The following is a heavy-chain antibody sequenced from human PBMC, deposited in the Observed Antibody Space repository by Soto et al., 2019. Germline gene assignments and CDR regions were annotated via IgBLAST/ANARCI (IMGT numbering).Heavy chain of an antibody. CDR1: GCTFRSSA. D-gene: IGHD2-15*01. Sequence: ASVKVSCKTSGCTFRSSAVQWVRQARGQRLEWIGWLVVGTGNTNYAQKFQQRVTISSDRSTNTVSMELSSLTSEDTAVYYCATGEYCSGGSCSDYYYYFYGFDHWGEGTTVTVSS. CDR3: ATGEYCSGGSCSDYYYYFYGFDH. V-gene: IGHV1-58*01. J-gene: IGHJ6*04. CDR2: LVVGTGNT.